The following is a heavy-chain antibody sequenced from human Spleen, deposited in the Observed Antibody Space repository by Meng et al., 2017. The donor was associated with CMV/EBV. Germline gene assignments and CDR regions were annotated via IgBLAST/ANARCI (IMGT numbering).Heavy chain of an antibody. J-gene: IGHJ4*02. Sequence: GESLKISCAASGFTFSTYGMHWVRQAPGKGLEWVAFIRYDGSHKYYADSVKGRFTISRDNSKNTLYLQMNSLRAEDTAVYYCAKDWAGYCSSTSCQSRMNYFDYWGQGTLVTVSS. CDR1: GFTFSTYG. V-gene: IGHV3-30*02. D-gene: IGHD2-2*01. CDR2: IRYDGSHK. CDR3: AKDWAGYCSSTSCQSRMNYFDY.